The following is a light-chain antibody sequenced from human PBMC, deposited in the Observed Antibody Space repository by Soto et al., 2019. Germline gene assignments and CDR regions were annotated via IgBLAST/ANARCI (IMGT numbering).Light chain of an antibody. CDR2: KAS. Sequence: DIQMTQSPSTLSVSVQGRVSSTVLASQTISSWLAWYQQKPGKAPKLLIYKASSLESGVPSRFSGSGSGTEFTLTISSLQPDDFTTYYCQQYNTYPWTFGQGTKVDIK. V-gene: IGKV1-5*03. J-gene: IGKJ1*01. CDR1: QTISSW. CDR3: QQYNTYPWT.